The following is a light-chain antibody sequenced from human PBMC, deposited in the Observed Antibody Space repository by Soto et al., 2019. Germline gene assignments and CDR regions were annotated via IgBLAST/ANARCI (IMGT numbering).Light chain of an antibody. Sequence: QSVLTQPPSASGSPGQSVTISCTGTSSDVGGYNFVSWYQQHPGKVPKPMIYEVSKRPSGVPDRFSGSKSGNTASLTVSGLQAEDEADDYCCSFGGGNKVLFGGGTKLTVL. CDR2: EVS. CDR1: SSDVGGYNF. J-gene: IGLJ3*02. V-gene: IGLV2-8*01. CDR3: CSFGGGNKVL.